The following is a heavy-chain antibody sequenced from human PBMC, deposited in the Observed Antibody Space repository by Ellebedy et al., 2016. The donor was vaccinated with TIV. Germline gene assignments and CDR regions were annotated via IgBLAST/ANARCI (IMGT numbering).Heavy chain of an antibody. Sequence: GESLKISCAASGFPFSSYSMSWVRQAPGKGLEWVSVIYSGGATSYADSVKGRFTISRDNSKNTLYLQMNSLRVEDTAVYYCARKYIYGFDWGQGTLVTVSS. CDR2: IYSGGAT. D-gene: IGHD5-18*01. CDR3: ARKYIYGFD. V-gene: IGHV3-66*01. J-gene: IGHJ4*02. CDR1: GFPFSSYS.